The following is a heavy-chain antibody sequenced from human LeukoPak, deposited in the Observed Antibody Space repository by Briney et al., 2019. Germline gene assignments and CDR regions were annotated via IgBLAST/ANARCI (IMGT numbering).Heavy chain of an antibody. V-gene: IGHV4-34*01. Sequence: SETLSLTCAVYGGSFSGYYWRWIRQPPGKGLEWIGEINHSGRTNYNPSLKSRVTIAEATPKNLFTLKLSSVTAADRALYYVARDVGGRGSCSDAFDIWGQGTMVTVSS. D-gene: IGHD6-13*01. CDR2: INHSGRT. CDR3: ARDVGGRGSCSDAFDI. J-gene: IGHJ3*02. CDR1: GGSFSGYY.